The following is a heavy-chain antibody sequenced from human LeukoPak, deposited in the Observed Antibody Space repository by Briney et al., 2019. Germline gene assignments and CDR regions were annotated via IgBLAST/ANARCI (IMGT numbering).Heavy chain of an antibody. CDR3: ARDSYSSGYYYDY. D-gene: IGHD3-22*01. Sequence: GGSLRLSCAASGFSFSSYWMSWVRQAPGKGLEWISSISSSSSYIYYADSVKGRFTISRDNAKNSLYLQMNSLRAEDTAVYYCARDSYSSGYYYDYWGQGTLVTVSS. CDR1: GFSFSSYW. CDR2: ISSSSSYI. J-gene: IGHJ4*02. V-gene: IGHV3-21*01.